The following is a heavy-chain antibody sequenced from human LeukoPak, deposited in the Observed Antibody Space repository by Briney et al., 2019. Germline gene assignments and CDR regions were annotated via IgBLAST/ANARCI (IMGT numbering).Heavy chain of an antibody. V-gene: IGHV6-1*01. J-gene: IGHJ3*02. CDR1: GDSVSSNSAT. Sequence: SQTLSLTCAISGDSVSSNSATWNWIRQSPSRGLEWLGRTYYRSKWYKYYAVSVKGRITINPDTSKNQFSLQLNSVTPEDTAVYYCARRELFNGAFDIWGQGTMVTVSS. CDR3: ARRELFNGAFDI. D-gene: IGHD1-26*01. CDR2: TYYRSKWYK.